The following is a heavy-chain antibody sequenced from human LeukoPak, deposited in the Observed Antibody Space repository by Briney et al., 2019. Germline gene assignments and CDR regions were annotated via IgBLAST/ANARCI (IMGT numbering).Heavy chain of an antibody. J-gene: IGHJ5*02. CDR2: IYHSGST. Sequence: PSETLSLTCAVSGGSISSSNWWSWVRQPPGKGLEWIGEIYHSGSTNYNPSLKSRVTISVDKSKNQFSLKLSSVTAADTAVYYCARGVAAAGTVWFDPWGQGTLVTVSS. D-gene: IGHD6-13*01. CDR1: GGSISSSNW. V-gene: IGHV4-4*02. CDR3: ARGVAAAGTVWFDP.